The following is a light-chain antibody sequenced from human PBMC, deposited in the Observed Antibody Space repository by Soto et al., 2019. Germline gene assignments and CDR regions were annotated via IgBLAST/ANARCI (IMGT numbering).Light chain of an antibody. V-gene: IGLV3-21*02. CDR3: QVWNSSSDPVV. CDR1: DIGSKS. CDR2: DDS. J-gene: IGLJ2*01. Sequence: SYELTQPPSVSVAPGQTASIPCGGNDIGSKSVHWYRQKPGQAPVLVVYDDSDRPSGIPERISGSNSGNTATLTISRVEAGDEADYFCQVWNSSSDPVVFGVGTKLTVL.